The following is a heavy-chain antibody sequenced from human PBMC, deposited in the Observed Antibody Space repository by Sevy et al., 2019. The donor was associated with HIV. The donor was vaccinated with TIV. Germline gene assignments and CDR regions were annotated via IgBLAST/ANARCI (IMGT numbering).Heavy chain of an antibody. CDR2: IKQDGSET. Sequence: GSLRLSCAASGFTFNSYWMSWVRQAPGKGLEWLAHIKQDGSETKYVDSVKGRFTISRDNAKNSLYLQMNSLRAEDTAGYYCARAPLVPAAADYWGQGILVTVSS. CDR1: GFTFNSYW. CDR3: ARAPLVPAAADY. D-gene: IGHD2-2*01. V-gene: IGHV3-7*01. J-gene: IGHJ4*02.